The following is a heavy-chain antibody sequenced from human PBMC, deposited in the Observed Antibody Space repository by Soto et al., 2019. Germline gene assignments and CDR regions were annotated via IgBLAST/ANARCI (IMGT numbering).Heavy chain of an antibody. D-gene: IGHD3-22*01. Sequence: PGGSLRLSCAASVFTVSSYAMSWVRQAPGKGLEWVSAISGSGGSTYYADSVKGRFTISRDNSKNTLYLQMNSLRAEDTAVYYCAKDPSSSGYYYDIDYWGQGTLVTVSS. CDR3: AKDPSSSGYYYDIDY. J-gene: IGHJ4*02. CDR1: VFTVSSYA. V-gene: IGHV3-23*01. CDR2: ISGSGGST.